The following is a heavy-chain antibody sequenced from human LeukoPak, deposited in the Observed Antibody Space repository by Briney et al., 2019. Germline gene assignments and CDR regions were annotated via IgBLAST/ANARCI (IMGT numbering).Heavy chain of an antibody. V-gene: IGHV3-30*04. CDR3: ARIVGHTRSEF. CDR2: VSFDGRNK. CDR1: GFSLSSYA. D-gene: IGHD1-26*01. J-gene: IGHJ4*02. Sequence: GGSLRLSCAASGFSLSSYAMHWVRQAPGKGLEWVSFVSFDGRNKNYADSVRGRFTISRDDSKNTLYLQMSSLRNEDTAVYFCARIVGHTRSEFWGQGTLVTVSS.